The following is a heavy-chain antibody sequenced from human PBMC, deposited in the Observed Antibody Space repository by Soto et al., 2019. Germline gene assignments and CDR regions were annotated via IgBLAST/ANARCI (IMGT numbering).Heavy chain of an antibody. J-gene: IGHJ5*02. D-gene: IGHD1-26*01. V-gene: IGHV1-69*13. Sequence: ASVKVSCKASGGTFSSYAISWVRQAPGQGLEWMGGIIPIFGTANYAQKFQGRVTITADESTSTAYMELSSLRSEDTAVYYCAREVGATTNWFDPWGQGTLVTVSS. CDR3: AREVGATTNWFDP. CDR1: GGTFSSYA. CDR2: IIPIFGTA.